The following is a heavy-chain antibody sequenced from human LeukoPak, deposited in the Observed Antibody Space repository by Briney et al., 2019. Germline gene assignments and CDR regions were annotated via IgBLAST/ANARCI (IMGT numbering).Heavy chain of an antibody. D-gene: IGHD3-10*01. J-gene: IGHJ5*02. V-gene: IGHV4-34*01. CDR3: ARGLRFGLGFDP. CDR2: ITHSGST. Sequence: SETLSLTCAVYGGSFSGFYWNWIRQPPGKGLEWIGEITHSGSTNYNPSLKSRVTISVDTSKNQFSLKLSSVTAADTAVYYCARGLRFGLGFDPWGQGTLVTVSS. CDR1: GGSFSGFY.